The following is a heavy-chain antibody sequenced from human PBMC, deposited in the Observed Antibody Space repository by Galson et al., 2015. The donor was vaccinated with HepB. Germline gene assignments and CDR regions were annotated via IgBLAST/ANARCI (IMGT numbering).Heavy chain of an antibody. CDR1: GFTFSSYG. Sequence: SLRLSCAASGFTFSSYGMHWVRQAPGKGLEWVAVIWYDGSNKYYADSVKGRFTISRDNSKNTLYLQMNSLRAEDTAVYYCARDFKPDLDYGGNPRQNYYYGMDVWGQGTTVTVSS. CDR2: IWYDGSNK. D-gene: IGHD4-23*01. J-gene: IGHJ6*02. V-gene: IGHV3-33*01. CDR3: ARDFKPDLDYGGNPRQNYYYGMDV.